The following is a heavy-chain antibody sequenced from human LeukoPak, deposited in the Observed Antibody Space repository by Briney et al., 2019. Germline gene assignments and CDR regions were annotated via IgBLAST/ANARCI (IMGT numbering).Heavy chain of an antibody. J-gene: IGHJ4*02. CDR1: GGSFSGYY. V-gene: IGHV4-34*01. CDR3: ARVGESGYGSYNFDY. D-gene: IGHD5-12*01. Sequence: SETLSLTCAVYGGSFSGYYWSWIRQPPGKGLDWIGEINHSGSTNYNPSLKSRVTISVDTSKNQFSLKLSSVTAADTAVYYCARVGESGYGSYNFDYWGQGTLGTVSS. CDR2: INHSGST.